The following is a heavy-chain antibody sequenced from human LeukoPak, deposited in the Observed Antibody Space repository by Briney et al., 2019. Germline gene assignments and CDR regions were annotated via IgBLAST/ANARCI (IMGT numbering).Heavy chain of an antibody. CDR1: GFTVSSTH. V-gene: IGHV3-53*01. CDR3: ARTYYDFWSGSQGFYYFDY. Sequence: GSLRLSCEASGFTVSSTHMVWVRQAPGKGLEWVSVIYSGGSTYYADSVKGRFTISRDNSKNTLYLQMNSLRAEDTAVYYCARTYYDFWSGSQGFYYFDYWGQGTLVTVSS. CDR2: IYSGGST. D-gene: IGHD3-3*01. J-gene: IGHJ4*02.